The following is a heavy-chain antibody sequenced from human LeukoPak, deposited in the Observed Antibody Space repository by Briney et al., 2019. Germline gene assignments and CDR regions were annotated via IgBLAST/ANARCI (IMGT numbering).Heavy chain of an antibody. CDR1: GFTFSSYW. J-gene: IGHJ6*03. D-gene: IGHD3-22*01. V-gene: IGHV3-74*01. CDR2: INSDGSST. CDR3: ARDESQYYYDSSGLTSYYYYYMDV. Sequence: PGGSLRLSCAASGFTFSSYWMHWVRQAPGKGLVWVSRINSDGSSTTYADSVKGRFTISRDNAKNTLYLQMNSLRAEDTAVYYCARDESQYYYDSSGLTSYYYYYMDVWGKGTTVTISS.